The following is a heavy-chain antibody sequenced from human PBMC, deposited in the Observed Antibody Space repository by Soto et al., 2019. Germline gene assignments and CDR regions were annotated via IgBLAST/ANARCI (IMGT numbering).Heavy chain of an antibody. D-gene: IGHD3-22*01. J-gene: IGHJ4*02. CDR3: AREVFEDGRGHFVY. CDR2: LTHSGNNK. V-gene: IGHV3-30-3*01. Sequence: QVQLVESGGGVVQPGGSLRLSCAASGFTFSNSVMHWVRQAPGKGLEWMAILTHSGNNKYYADSVKGRFTSSRDISESTLFLQMNSLRIEDTAVYYCAREVFEDGRGHFVYWGQGPLVSVSS. CDR1: GFTFSNSV.